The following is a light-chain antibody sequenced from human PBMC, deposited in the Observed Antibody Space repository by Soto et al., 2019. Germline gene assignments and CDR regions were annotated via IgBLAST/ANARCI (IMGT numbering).Light chain of an antibody. CDR1: QSVENDK. CDR3: QQYATSPRT. CDR2: AAS. V-gene: IGKV3-20*01. J-gene: IGKJ1*01. Sequence: ENVLTQSPVTLSLSPGETATRSRRTIQSVENDKLVWYQQKPDQAPRLLLYAASKRATGIPDRFSGSGSTSDFTLTISRLEPEDFAVYFCQQYATSPRTCGQGTQVDIK.